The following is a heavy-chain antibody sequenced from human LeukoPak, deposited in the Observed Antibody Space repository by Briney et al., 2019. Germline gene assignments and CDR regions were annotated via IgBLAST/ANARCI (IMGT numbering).Heavy chain of an antibody. CDR3: ARDSDSSGYCDY. CDR1: GFTFSSYS. V-gene: IGHV3-21*01. Sequence: GGSLRLSCAASGFTFSSYSMNWVRQAPGKGLEWVSSTSSSSSYIYYADSVKGRFTISRDNAKNSLYLQMNSLRAEDTAVYYCARDSDSSGYCDYWGQGTLVTVSS. CDR2: TSSSSSYI. D-gene: IGHD3-22*01. J-gene: IGHJ4*02.